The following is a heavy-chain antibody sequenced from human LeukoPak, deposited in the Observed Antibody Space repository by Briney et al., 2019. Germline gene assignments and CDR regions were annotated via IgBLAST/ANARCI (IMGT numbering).Heavy chain of an antibody. CDR2: ISYDVSNK. CDR3: ARAGGYCTNGVCPIDY. J-gene: IGHJ4*02. CDR1: GFTFSSYA. D-gene: IGHD2-8*01. Sequence: PGRSLRLSCAASGFTFSSYAMHWVRQAPGKGLEWVALISYDVSNKYYADSVKGRFTISRDNSKNTLYLQMNSLRAEDTAVYYCARAGGYCTNGVCPIDYWGQGTLVAVSS. V-gene: IGHV3-30-3*01.